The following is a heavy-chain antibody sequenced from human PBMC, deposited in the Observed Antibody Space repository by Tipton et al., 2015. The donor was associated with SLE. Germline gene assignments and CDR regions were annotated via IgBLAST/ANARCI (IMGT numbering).Heavy chain of an antibody. CDR3: ARLNDATAIASFDY. CDR1: GDSISGYY. D-gene: IGHD2-21*02. V-gene: IGHV4-59*08. J-gene: IGHJ4*02. Sequence: TLSLTCTVSGDSISGYYWSWIRQPPGKGLEWIGYIYNSGSTSYNPSLKSRVTISEDTSRQQFSLRLRSLTAADTAVYYCARLNDATAIASFDYWGQGNLVTVSS. CDR2: IYNSGST.